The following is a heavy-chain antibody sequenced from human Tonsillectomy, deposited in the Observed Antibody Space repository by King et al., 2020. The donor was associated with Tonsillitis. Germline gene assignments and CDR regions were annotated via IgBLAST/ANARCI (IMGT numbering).Heavy chain of an antibody. V-gene: IGHV4-4*07. J-gene: IGHJ3*02. CDR3: ARENGASSRAFDI. CDR2: IYTSGST. CDR1: GGSISSYY. Sequence: VQLQESGPGLVKPSETLSLTCTVSGGSISSYYWSWIRQPAGKGLEWIGRIYTSGSTHYIPSLKSRVTMSVDTSENRFSLKLSSVTAADTAVYYCARENGASSRAFDIWGQGTMVTVSS. D-gene: IGHD6-6*01.